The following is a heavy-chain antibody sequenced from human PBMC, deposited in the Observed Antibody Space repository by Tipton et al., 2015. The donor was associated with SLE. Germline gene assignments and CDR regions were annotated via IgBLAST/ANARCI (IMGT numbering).Heavy chain of an antibody. CDR3: ARADGVVGGQVPYWYFDL. CDR1: GGSFSNYY. J-gene: IGHJ2*01. CDR2: TDYSGTT. Sequence: TLSLTCDVYGGSFSNYYWSWIRQSPGKGLEWIGETDYSGTTNYNPSLKSRATISLDLSTSQLSLKLGSVTAADTAVYYCARADGVVGGQVPYWYFDLWGRGTLVTVSS. V-gene: IGHV4-34*01. D-gene: IGHD1-26*01.